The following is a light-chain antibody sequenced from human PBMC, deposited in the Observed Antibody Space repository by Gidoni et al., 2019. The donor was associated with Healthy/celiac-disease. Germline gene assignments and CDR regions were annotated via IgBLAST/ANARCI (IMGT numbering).Light chain of an antibody. CDR1: QSVSSH. V-gene: IGKV3-11*01. CDR3: QQRSNWPLT. Sequence: EFAFTQSPATLSLSPGASATLSCRASQSVSSHLAWYQQKPGQAPRLLIYDASNRATGVPARFSGSGSGTDFTLTISSLEPEDFAVYYCQQRSNWPLTFGGGTKVEIK. J-gene: IGKJ4*01. CDR2: DAS.